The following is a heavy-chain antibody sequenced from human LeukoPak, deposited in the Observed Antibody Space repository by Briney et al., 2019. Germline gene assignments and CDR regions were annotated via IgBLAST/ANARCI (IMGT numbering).Heavy chain of an antibody. CDR2: IYTSGNT. J-gene: IGHJ4*02. CDR3: ARTDRDSSDWNFDY. V-gene: IGHV4-4*07. Sequence: PSETLSLTCTVSGGSISSYYWSWIRQPPGKGLEWIGRIYTSGNTNYNPSLRSRVTMSVDTSKNQFSLRLSSVTAADTAVYYCARTDRDSSDWNFDYWGQGTLVTVSS. D-gene: IGHD6-19*01. CDR1: GGSISSYY.